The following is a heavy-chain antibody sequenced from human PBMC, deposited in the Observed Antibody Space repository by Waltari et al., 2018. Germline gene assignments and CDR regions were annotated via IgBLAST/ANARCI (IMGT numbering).Heavy chain of an antibody. CDR3: ARRRGESGYYYYMDV. CDR1: GGSISSYY. J-gene: IGHJ6*03. CDR2: IYYSGST. D-gene: IGHD3-10*01. V-gene: IGHV4-59*01. Sequence: QVQLQESGPGLVKPSETLSLTCTVSGGSISSYYWSWIRQPPGKGLEWIGYIYYSGSTNYNPSLKSRVTISVDTSKNQFSLKLSSVTAADTAVYYCARRRGESGYYYYMDVWGKGTTVTGSS.